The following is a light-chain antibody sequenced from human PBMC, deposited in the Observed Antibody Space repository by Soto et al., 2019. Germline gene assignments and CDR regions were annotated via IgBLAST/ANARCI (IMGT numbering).Light chain of an antibody. CDR3: CSFAGSSTYV. J-gene: IGLJ1*01. V-gene: IGLV2-23*01. CDR2: EGT. Sequence: QSVLTQPASVSGSPGQSITISCTGTSRDVGSYNLVSWYQQHPGNAPKLIIYEGTKRPSGVSYRFSGSKSGNTASLTISGLQEEDEGDYHCCSFAGSSTYVFGTWTKVTVL. CDR1: SRDVGSYNL.